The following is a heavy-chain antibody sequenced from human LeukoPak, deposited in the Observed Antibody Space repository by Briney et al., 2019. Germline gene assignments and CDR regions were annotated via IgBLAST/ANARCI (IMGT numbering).Heavy chain of an antibody. Sequence: SETLSLTCTVSGGSISSYYWSWIRQPAGKGLEWIGRIYTSGSTNYNPSLKSRVTMSVDTSKNQFSLKLSSVTAADTAVYYCARNPILAAAGTFYYGMDVWGQGTTVTVSS. CDR3: ARNPILAAAGTFYYGMDV. CDR1: GGSISSYY. CDR2: IYTSGST. J-gene: IGHJ6*02. V-gene: IGHV4-4*07. D-gene: IGHD6-13*01.